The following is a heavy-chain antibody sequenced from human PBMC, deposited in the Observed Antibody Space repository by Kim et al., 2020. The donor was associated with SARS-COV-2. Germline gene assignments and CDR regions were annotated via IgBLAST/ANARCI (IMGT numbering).Heavy chain of an antibody. Sequence: YNPTLKRRVTISVDTSKNQFSLKLSSVTAADTAVYYWAHVDTGISDAFDIWGQGTMVTVSS. CDR3: AHVDTGISDAFDI. D-gene: IGHD5-18*01. V-gene: IGHV4-59*01. J-gene: IGHJ3*02.